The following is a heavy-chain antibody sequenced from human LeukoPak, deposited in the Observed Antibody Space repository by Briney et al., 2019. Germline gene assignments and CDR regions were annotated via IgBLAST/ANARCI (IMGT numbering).Heavy chain of an antibody. CDR3: ARQPAGTAAFDI. J-gene: IGHJ3*02. D-gene: IGHD1-14*01. CDR1: GGSITGYY. V-gene: IGHV4-59*08. Sequence: PSETLSLTCTVSGGSITGYYWSWIRQPPGKGLEWIAYVRDNGESNYNPSLKSRVTISVDTRNNQISLTLNFVTAADTAIYYCARQPAGTAAFDIWGLGTMVTVSS. CDR2: VRDNGES.